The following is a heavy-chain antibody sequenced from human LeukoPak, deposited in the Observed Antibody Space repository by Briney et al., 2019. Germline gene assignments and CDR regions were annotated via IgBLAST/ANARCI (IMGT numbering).Heavy chain of an antibody. D-gene: IGHD1-26*01. CDR3: ARAVGGSYYYWYFDL. CDR2: IYTSGST. J-gene: IGHJ2*01. Sequence: PSQTLSLTCTVSGGSISSGSYYWRWIRQPAGTGLEWIGRIYTSGSTNYNPSLKSRVTISVDTSKNQFSLKLSSVTAADTAVYYCARAVGGSYYYWYFDLWGRGTLVTVSS. V-gene: IGHV4-61*02. CDR1: GGSISSGSYY.